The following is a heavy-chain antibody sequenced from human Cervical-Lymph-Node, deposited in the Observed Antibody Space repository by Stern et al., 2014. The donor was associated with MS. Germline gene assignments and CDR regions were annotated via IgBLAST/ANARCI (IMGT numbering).Heavy chain of an antibody. CDR2: IIPIFGTA. V-gene: IGHV1-69*06. D-gene: IGHD6-19*01. J-gene: IGHJ3*02. Sequence: QVQLVQSGAEVKKPGSSVKVSCKASGGTFSIYAISWVRQASGQGLEWMGGIIPIFGTANYAQKFQGRVTITADKSTTTAYMELSSLRSEDTAVYYCARDIAVAGTWGSAFDIWGQGTMVTVSS. CDR1: GGTFSIYA. CDR3: ARDIAVAGTWGSAFDI.